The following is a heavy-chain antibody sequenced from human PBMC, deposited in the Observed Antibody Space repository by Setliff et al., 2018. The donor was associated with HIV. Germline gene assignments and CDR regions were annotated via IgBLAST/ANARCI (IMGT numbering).Heavy chain of an antibody. V-gene: IGHV4-4*08. Sequence: SETLSLTCTVSGGSISSHYWSWIRQPPGKGLEWIGRIYTSGTTNYNPSLKSRVTISMDTSKSQFSLRLTSVTAADTAVYYCARHNCGTTACYGVVVWGQGTMVTVSS. CDR3: ARHNCGTTACYGVVV. CDR1: GGSISSHY. CDR2: IYTSGTT. D-gene: IGHD2-2*01. J-gene: IGHJ3*01.